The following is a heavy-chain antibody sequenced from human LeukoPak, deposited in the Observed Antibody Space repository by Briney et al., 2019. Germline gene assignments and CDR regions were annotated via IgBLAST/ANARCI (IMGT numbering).Heavy chain of an antibody. CDR2: IYYSGST. D-gene: IGHD4-17*01. V-gene: IGHV4-59*01. CDR1: GGSISSYY. Sequence: KASETLSLTCTVSGGSISSYYWSWIRQPPGKGLEWIGYIYYSGSTNYNPSLKSRVTISVDTSKNQFSLKLSSVTAADTAVYYCARLTTVTPKVDWFDPWGQGTLVTVSS. J-gene: IGHJ5*02. CDR3: ARLTTVTPKVDWFDP.